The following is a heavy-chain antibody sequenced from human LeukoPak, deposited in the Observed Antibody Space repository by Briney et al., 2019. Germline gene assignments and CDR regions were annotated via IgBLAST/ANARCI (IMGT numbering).Heavy chain of an antibody. J-gene: IGHJ4*02. CDR3: AKMAAAGTWASFDY. Sequence: GGSLRLSCAVSGFPVYTNSMNWVRQVPGKGLEWVSVIYTGSTTHYADSVKGRFTISRDNSKNTLYLQMNSLRAEDTAVYYCAKMAAAGTWASFDYWGQGTLVTVSS. CDR2: IYTGSTT. V-gene: IGHV3-53*01. D-gene: IGHD6-13*01. CDR1: GFPVYTNS.